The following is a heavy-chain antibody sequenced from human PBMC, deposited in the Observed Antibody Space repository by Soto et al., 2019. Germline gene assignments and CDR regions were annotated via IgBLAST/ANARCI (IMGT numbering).Heavy chain of an antibody. J-gene: IGHJ4*02. Sequence: QVQLQQWGAGLLKPSETLSLTCAVYGGSFSGYYWSWIRQPPGKGLEWIGEINHSGSTNYNPSLKSPVPLSVDTSKNQFPLKLSSVAAADTAVYYWARGWGIAARPVRYWGQGTLVTVSS. CDR3: ARGWGIAARPVRY. CDR2: INHSGST. D-gene: IGHD6-6*01. CDR1: GGSFSGYY. V-gene: IGHV4-34*01.